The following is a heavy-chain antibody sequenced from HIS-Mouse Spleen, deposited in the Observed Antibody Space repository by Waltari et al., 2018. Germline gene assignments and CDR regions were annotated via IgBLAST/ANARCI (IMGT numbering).Heavy chain of an antibody. CDR2: IYYSGDT. CDR1: GGSISSSSYY. CDR3: ARIGSGSYGAFDI. J-gene: IGHJ3*02. D-gene: IGHD3-10*01. V-gene: IGHV4-39*07. Sequence: QLQLQESGPGLVKPSETLSLTCTVSGGSISSSSYYWGWIRQPPGQGREWIGSIYYSGDTYSNPSLKVRGTVSVDTSKNPLSLRLSAVTAADTAVYYCARIGSGSYGAFDIWGQGTMVTVSS.